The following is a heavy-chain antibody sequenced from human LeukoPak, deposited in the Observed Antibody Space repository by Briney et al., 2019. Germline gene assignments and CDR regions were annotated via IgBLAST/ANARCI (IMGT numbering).Heavy chain of an antibody. J-gene: IGHJ4*02. CDR1: GFSLSTSGVG. CDR3: AHRHGYYYGSGSPPSFDY. Sequence: SGPTLVNPTQTLTLTCTFSGFSLSTSGVGVGWIRQPPGKALEWLALIYWNDDKRYSPSLKSRLTITKDTSKNQVVLTMTNLDPVDTATHYCAHRHGYYYGSGSPPSFDYWGQGTLVTVSS. V-gene: IGHV2-5*01. CDR2: IYWNDDK. D-gene: IGHD3-10*01.